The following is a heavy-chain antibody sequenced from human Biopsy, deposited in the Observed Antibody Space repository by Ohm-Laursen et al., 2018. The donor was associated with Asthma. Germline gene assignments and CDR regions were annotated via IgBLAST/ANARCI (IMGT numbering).Heavy chain of an antibody. J-gene: IGHJ4*02. D-gene: IGHD6-19*01. CDR2: IYSGGTS. CDR1: GFDLRDYT. V-gene: IGHV3-53*01. Sequence: SLRLSCAASGFDLRDYTMNWVRQAPGKGLEWVSVIYSGGTSHTADSVRGRFTISRDYSKNTLYLQMHSLRAEDTAVYYCARGDSSGWSQYYFDYWGQGTLVTVSS. CDR3: ARGDSSGWSQYYFDY.